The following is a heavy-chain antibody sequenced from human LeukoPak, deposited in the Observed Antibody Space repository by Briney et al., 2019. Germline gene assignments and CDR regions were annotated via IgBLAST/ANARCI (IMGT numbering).Heavy chain of an antibody. CDR1: GFTFSGYW. Sequence: PGGSLRLSCAASGFTFSGYWMSWVRQAPGKGLEWISSSGDSDGSTYYADSLKGRFTISRDNSKNTLYLQMNNLRAEDTAVYYCAKGGCRGSCNPLAYWGQGALVTVSP. CDR2: SGDSDGST. J-gene: IGHJ4*02. V-gene: IGHV3-23*01. D-gene: IGHD2-15*01. CDR3: AKGGCRGSCNPLAY.